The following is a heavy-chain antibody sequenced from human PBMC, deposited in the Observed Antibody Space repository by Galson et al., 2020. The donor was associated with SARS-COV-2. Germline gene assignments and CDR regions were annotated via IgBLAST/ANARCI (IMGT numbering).Heavy chain of an antibody. CDR2: ISGDGSST. CDR1: GFTFSNYW. J-gene: IGHJ5*02. Sequence: GGSLRLSCAGSGFTFSNYWMHWVRQAPGKGLVWVSRISGDGSSTSYADSVERRFTISRDNAKNTLFLQMNSLRVDDTAVYYCIRSQPGFYGYFDPWGQGALVTVSS. D-gene: IGHD3-3*01. V-gene: IGHV3-74*01. CDR3: IRSQPGFYGYFDP.